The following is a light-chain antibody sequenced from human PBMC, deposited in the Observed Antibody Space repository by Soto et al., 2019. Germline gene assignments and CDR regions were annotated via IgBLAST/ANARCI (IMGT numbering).Light chain of an antibody. J-gene: IGKJ3*01. CDR2: WAS. Sequence: DIVMTQSQASLPGSLGERPPINCNSSQRVLYSSNNKNYLAWYQQKPGQPPKLLIYWASTRESGVPDRFSGSGSGTDFTLTISSLQAEDVAVYYCQQYYSTPFTFGPGTKVDIK. CDR1: QRVLYSSNNKNY. V-gene: IGKV4-1*01. CDR3: QQYYSTPFT.